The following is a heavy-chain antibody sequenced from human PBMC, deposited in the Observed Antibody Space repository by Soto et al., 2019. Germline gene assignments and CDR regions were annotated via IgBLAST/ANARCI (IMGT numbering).Heavy chain of an antibody. J-gene: IGHJ5*02. V-gene: IGHV4-34*01. Sequence: PSETLSLTCAVYGGSFSGYYWSWIRQPPGKGLEWIGEINHSGSTNYNPSLKSRVTISVDTSKNQFSLKLSSVTAADTAVYYCASFLGGYDSSTNWFDPWGQGTLVTVSS. CDR3: ASFLGGYDSSTNWFDP. D-gene: IGHD3-22*01. CDR2: INHSGST. CDR1: GGSFSGYY.